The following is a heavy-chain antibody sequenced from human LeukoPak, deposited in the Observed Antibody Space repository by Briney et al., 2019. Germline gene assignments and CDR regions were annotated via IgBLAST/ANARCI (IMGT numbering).Heavy chain of an antibody. CDR3: ARDLYSSSRPYYYGMDV. J-gene: IGHJ6*02. Sequence: PGGSLRLSCAASGFTFSDYYMSWIRQAPGKGLEWVSYISSSGSTIYYADSVKGRFTIPRDNAKNSLYLQMNSLRAEDTAVYYCARDLYSSSRPYYYGMDVWGQGTTVTVSS. CDR1: GFTFSDYY. D-gene: IGHD6-13*01. CDR2: ISSSGSTI. V-gene: IGHV3-11*01.